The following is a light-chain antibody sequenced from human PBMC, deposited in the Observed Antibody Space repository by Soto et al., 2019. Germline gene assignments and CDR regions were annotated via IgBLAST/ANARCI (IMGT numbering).Light chain of an antibody. CDR3: SSYAGSNRRV. CDR2: EVS. Sequence: QSAPTQPPSASGSPGQSVTISCTGTSSDVGGYNYVSWYQQHPGKAPKLMIYEVSKRPSGVPDRFSGSKSGNTASLTVSGLQAEDEADYYCSSYAGSNRRVFGTGTKSPS. CDR1: SSDVGGYNY. J-gene: IGLJ1*01. V-gene: IGLV2-8*01.